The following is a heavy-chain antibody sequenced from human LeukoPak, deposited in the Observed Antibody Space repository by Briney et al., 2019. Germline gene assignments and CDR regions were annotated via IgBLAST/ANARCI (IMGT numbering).Heavy chain of an antibody. D-gene: IGHD3/OR15-3a*01. CDR3: ARRRHNFDFYDV. V-gene: IGHV4-39*01. CDR2: TFYTGRT. Sequence: SETLSRTCAVSGDSIISNIYWWDWVRLPPGKGLEWIGATFYTGRTFYSPSLKSRVTISVDTSKNQFSLDLSSATAADTAVYYCARRRHNFDFYDVWGQGTRVTVSS. J-gene: IGHJ3*01. CDR1: GDSIISNIYW.